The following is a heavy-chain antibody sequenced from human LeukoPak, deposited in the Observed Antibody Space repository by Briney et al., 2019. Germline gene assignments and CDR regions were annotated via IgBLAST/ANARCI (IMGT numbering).Heavy chain of an antibody. V-gene: IGHV4-39*01. CDR3: ARSPIYDSSGCYFDY. Sequence: PSETLSLTCTVSGGSISGSTYYWGWIRQPPGKEPEWIGSLYYSGSTYYNPSLESRVTISVDTSKNRFSLELTSVTAADTALYYCARSPIYDSSGCYFDYWGQGTLVTVSS. D-gene: IGHD3-22*01. J-gene: IGHJ4*02. CDR1: GGSISGSTYY. CDR2: LYYSGST.